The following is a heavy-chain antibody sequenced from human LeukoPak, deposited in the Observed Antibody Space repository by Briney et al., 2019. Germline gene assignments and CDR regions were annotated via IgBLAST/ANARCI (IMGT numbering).Heavy chain of an antibody. CDR1: GFTLNEHA. J-gene: IGHJ4*02. V-gene: IGHV3-23*01. D-gene: IGHD2-15*01. CDR2: IIDVGDT. Sequence: GGSLRLSCAVSGFTLNEHAVSWVRQAPGKGLEWVSAIIDVGDTYYADSVKSRFTIYRDYSRNTLYLQMNSLRAEDTATYYCAKDYCRGGNCPFPFFVSWGQGTLVTVSS. CDR3: AKDYCRGGNCPFPFFVS.